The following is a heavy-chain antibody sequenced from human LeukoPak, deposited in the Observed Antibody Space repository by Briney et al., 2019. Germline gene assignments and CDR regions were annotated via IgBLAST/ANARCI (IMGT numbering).Heavy chain of an antibody. J-gene: IGHJ4*02. V-gene: IGHV1-69*05. CDR3: ARDRGASSGPLDY. D-gene: IGHD6-19*01. Sequence: ASVKVSCKASGGTFSSYAISWVRQAPGQGLEWMGRIIPIFGTANYAQKFQGRVTITTDESTSTAYMELSSLRSEDTVVYYCARDRGASSGPLDYWGQGTLVTVSS. CDR2: IIPIFGTA. CDR1: GGTFSSYA.